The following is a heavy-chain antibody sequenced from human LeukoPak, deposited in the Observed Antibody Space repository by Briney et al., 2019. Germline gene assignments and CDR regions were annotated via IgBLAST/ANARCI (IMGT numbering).Heavy chain of an antibody. Sequence: GGSVTRTCAASGFTVSSNYMSWVRQAPGKGLEWVSVTYSGGSTYYADSVKGRFTISRDNSKNTLYLQMNSLRAEDTAVYYCARGVFSSSSGEYWFDPWPQDPVDTVSS. D-gene: IGHD6-6*01. CDR1: GFTVSSNY. CDR3: ARGVFSSSSGEYWFDP. CDR2: TYSGGST. V-gene: IGHV3-53*01. J-gene: IGHJ5*02.